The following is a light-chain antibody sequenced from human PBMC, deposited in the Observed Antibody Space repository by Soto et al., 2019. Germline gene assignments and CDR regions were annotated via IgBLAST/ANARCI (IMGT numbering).Light chain of an antibody. V-gene: IGKV3-15*01. CDR1: QSVSSN. J-gene: IGKJ2*01. CDR3: QQYYSTMYT. Sequence: EIVMTQSPATLSVSPGERATLSCRASQSVSSNLAWYQQKPGQAPRLLIYGVSTRATGIPARFSGSGSGTEFTLTISSLQSEDVAVYYCQQYYSTMYTFGQGTKLEIK. CDR2: GVS.